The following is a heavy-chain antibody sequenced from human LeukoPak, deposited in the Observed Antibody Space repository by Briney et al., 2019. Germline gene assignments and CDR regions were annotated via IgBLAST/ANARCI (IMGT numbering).Heavy chain of an antibody. J-gene: IGHJ4*02. V-gene: IGHV4-59*01. Sequence: ETLSLTCTVSGGSISTYYWNWIRQPPGKGLEWIGYIYYSGSTNYNPSLKSRVTISVDTSKNQFSLNLTSVTAADTAVYYCARGGIRQTFDNWGQGTLVTVSS. D-gene: IGHD3-3*02. CDR3: ARGGIRQTFDN. CDR2: IYYSGST. CDR1: GGSISTYY.